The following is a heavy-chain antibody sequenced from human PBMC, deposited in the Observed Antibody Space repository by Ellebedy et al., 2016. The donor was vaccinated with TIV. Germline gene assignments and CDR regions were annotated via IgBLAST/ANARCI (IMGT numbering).Heavy chain of an antibody. Sequence: GESLKISXAASGFTFSTFWMTWVRQAPGKGLEWVANIRQDGNEKYHVDSVRGRFTISRDNAKNSVYLQMNSLRAEDTAVYYCARWGGATIDYWGPGTLVTVSS. D-gene: IGHD1-26*01. J-gene: IGHJ4*02. V-gene: IGHV3-7*04. CDR3: ARWGGATIDY. CDR2: IRQDGNEK. CDR1: GFTFSTFW.